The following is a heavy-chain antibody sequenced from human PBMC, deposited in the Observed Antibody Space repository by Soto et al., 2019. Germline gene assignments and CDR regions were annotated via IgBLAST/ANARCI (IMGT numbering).Heavy chain of an antibody. Sequence: VQLLESGGDLVQPGGSLRLSCAASGFTFGIYAMTWVRQAPGKGLEWVSTISATGGSTFYADSVKGRFTISRDNSKNTLYLQMNSLRAEDTAIYYCAKDLSSYDYFDFWGQGTLVTVSS. J-gene: IGHJ4*02. CDR2: ISATGGST. D-gene: IGHD6-13*01. CDR3: AKDLSSYDYFDF. V-gene: IGHV3-23*01. CDR1: GFTFGIYA.